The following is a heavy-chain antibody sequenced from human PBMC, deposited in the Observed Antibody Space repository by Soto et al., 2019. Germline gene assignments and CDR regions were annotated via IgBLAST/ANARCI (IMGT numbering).Heavy chain of an antibody. CDR3: TTENTGTRPTVALDF. D-gene: IGHD6-19*01. CDR2: ISTFNGNT. J-gene: IGHJ4*02. V-gene: IGHV1-18*04. CDR1: GYTFINYG. Sequence: QVQLVQSGGEVKKPGASVKVSCKTSGYTFINYGITWVRQAPGQGLEWMGWISTFNGNTNYAQKFQRRVTMTRDTSTTTAYMELRTLRSDDTTMYYCTTENTGTRPTVALDFWGQGTLVTVSS.